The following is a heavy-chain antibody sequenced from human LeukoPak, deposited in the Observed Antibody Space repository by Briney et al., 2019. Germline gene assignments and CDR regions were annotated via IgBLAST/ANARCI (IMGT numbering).Heavy chain of an antibody. D-gene: IGHD3-10*01. CDR2: ISGTGGST. V-gene: IGHV3-23*01. CDR3: AIGGSW. J-gene: IGHJ4*02. Sequence: AGGSLRLSCAASGFTFINYAVSWVRQAPGKGLEWVSAISGTGGSTYTDSLKGRFTISRDNSKNTLYLQMNSLRAEDTAVYYCAIGGSWGGQGTLVTVSS. CDR1: GFTFINYA.